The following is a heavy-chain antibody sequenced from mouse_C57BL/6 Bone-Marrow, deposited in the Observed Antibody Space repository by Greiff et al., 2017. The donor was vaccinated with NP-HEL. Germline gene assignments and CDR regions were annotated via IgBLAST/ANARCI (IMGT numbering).Heavy chain of an antibody. V-gene: IGHV5-6*02. D-gene: IGHD1-1*01. Sequence: EVKLVESGGDLVKPGGSLKLSCAASGFTFSSYGMSWVRQTPDKRLEWVATISSGGSYTYYPDSVKGRFTISRGNAKNTLYLQMSSLKSEDTAMYYCASTVVAFDYWGQGTTLTVSS. CDR2: ISSGGSYT. CDR1: GFTFSSYG. J-gene: IGHJ2*01. CDR3: ASTVVAFDY.